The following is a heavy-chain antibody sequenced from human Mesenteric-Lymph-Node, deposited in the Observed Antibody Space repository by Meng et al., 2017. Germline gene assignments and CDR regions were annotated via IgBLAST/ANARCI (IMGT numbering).Heavy chain of an antibody. D-gene: IGHD6-13*01. V-gene: IGHV4-59*12. Sequence: SETLSLTCTVSGGSISSYYWSWIRQPPGKGLEWIGYIYYSGSTNYNPSLKSRVTISVDTSKNQFSLKLSSVTAADTAVYYCAREIAAAGTRYYYGMDVWGQGTTVTVSS. CDR1: GGSISSYY. CDR3: AREIAAAGTRYYYGMDV. J-gene: IGHJ6*02. CDR2: IYYSGST.